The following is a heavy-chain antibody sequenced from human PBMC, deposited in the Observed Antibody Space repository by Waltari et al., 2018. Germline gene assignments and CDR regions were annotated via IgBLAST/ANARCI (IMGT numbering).Heavy chain of an antibody. CDR3: ARARGASILTGYYPYPGFFDY. V-gene: IGHV4-34*01. J-gene: IGHJ4*02. D-gene: IGHD3-9*01. CDR1: GGSFSGYY. Sequence: QVQLQQWGAGLLKPSETLSLTCAVYGGSFSGYYWSWIRQPPGKGLEWIGEINHSGSTNYNPSLKSRVTISVDTSKNQFSLKLSSVTAADTAVYYCARARGASILTGYYPYPGFFDYWGQGTLVTVSS. CDR2: INHSGST.